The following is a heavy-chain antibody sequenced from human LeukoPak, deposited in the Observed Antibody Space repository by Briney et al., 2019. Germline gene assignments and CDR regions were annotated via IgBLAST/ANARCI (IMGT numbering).Heavy chain of an antibody. CDR1: GDTFSNHP. CDR3: ARENYSYGNWFDP. V-gene: IGHV1-2*02. Sequence: SVKVSCKASGDTFSNHPINWVRQAPGQGLEWMGWINPNSGGTNYAQKFQGRVTMTRDTSISTAYMELSRLRSDDTAVYYCARENYSYGNWFDPWGQGTLVTVSS. D-gene: IGHD5-18*01. CDR2: INPNSGGT. J-gene: IGHJ5*02.